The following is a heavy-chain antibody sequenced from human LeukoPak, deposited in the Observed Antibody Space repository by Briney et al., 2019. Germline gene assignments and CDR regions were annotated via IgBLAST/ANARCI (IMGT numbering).Heavy chain of an antibody. CDR3: ARDPGYGSDRDYYYYMDV. D-gene: IGHD4-17*01. V-gene: IGHV1-46*01. J-gene: IGHJ6*03. CDR1: GYTFTGYY. CDR2: INPSGGST. Sequence: ASVKVSCKASGYTFTGYYMHWVRQAPGQGLEWMGIINPSGGSTSYAQKFQGRVTMTRDMSTSTVYMELISLKFEDTAVYYCARDPGYGSDRDYYYYMDVWGKGTTVTVSS.